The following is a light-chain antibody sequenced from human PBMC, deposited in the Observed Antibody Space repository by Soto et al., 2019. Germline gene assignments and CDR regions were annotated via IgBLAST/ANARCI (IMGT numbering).Light chain of an antibody. J-gene: IGLJ2*01. CDR1: SSDVGYYTL. CDR2: DDS. Sequence: QSALTQPASVSGSPGQPITISCTGTSSDVGYYTLVSWYQHHPGKAPKVLIYDDSQRPSGVSNRFSASKSGNTASLTVSGLQAEDEADYYCCSYAGSGTFVVGGGTKLTVL. CDR3: CSYAGSGTFV. V-gene: IGLV2-23*02.